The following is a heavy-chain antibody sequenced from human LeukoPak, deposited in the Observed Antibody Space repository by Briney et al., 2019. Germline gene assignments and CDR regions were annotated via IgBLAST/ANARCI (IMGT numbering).Heavy chain of an antibody. CDR2: ISYDGSNK. CDR3: ARYTTGWFLDY. Sequence: PGGSLRLSCAASGFTFSSYAMHWVRQAPGKGLEWVAVISYDGSNKYYADSVKGRFTISRDNSKNTLYLQMNSLRAEDTAVYFCARYTTGWFLDYWGQGTLVTVSS. J-gene: IGHJ4*02. D-gene: IGHD6-19*01. V-gene: IGHV3-30*04. CDR1: GFTFSSYA.